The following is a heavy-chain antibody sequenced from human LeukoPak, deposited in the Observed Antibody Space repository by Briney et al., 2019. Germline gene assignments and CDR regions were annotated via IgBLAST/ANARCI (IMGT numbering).Heavy chain of an antibody. CDR1: GFTFDDYA. CDR3: AKFYDSSGYYSYYFDY. Sequence: GGSLRLSCAASGFTFDDYAMHWVRQAPGKGLEWVAFIRYDGSNKYYADSVKGRFTISRDNSKNTLYLQMNSLRAEDTAVYYCAKFYDSSGYYSYYFDYWGQGTLVTVSS. CDR2: IRYDGSNK. J-gene: IGHJ4*02. V-gene: IGHV3-30*02. D-gene: IGHD3-22*01.